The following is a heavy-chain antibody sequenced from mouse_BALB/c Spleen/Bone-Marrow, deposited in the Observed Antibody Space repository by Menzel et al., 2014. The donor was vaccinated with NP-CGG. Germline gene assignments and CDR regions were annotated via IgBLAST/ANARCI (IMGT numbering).Heavy chain of an antibody. V-gene: IGHV5-12*02. CDR3: ARQLAYAMDY. CDR1: GFTFSDYY. CDR2: ITKGGGST. J-gene: IGHJ4*01. D-gene: IGHD4-1*01. Sequence: EVMLVESGGGLVRPGGSLKLSCATSGFTFSDYYMYWVRRTPEKRLEWVAYITKGGGSTYYPDIVKGRFTISRDNAKNTLYLQMSRLKSEDTAMYYCARQLAYAMDYWGQGTSVTVSS.